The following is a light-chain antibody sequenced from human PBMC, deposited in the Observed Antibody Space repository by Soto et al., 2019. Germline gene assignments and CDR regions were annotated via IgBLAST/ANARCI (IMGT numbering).Light chain of an antibody. Sequence: QSVLTQPPSVSGAPGQSVTISCTGTSSDIGGYNDVSWYQQLPGKAPKLIIYEVSKRPSGVPDRFSGSKSGTAASLTVSVLQAEDEADYYCSSYAGSNNLVFGGGTKLTVL. J-gene: IGLJ2*01. CDR2: EVS. V-gene: IGLV2-8*01. CDR1: SSDIGGYND. CDR3: SSYAGSNNLV.